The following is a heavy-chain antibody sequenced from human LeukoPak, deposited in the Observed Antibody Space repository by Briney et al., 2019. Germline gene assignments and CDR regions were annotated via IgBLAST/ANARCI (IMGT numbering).Heavy chain of an antibody. CDR2: ISHTGSV. CDR1: GGSINSDYW. CDR3: ARHDDFLSPYDY. D-gene: IGHD3-3*01. Sequence: SETLSLTCAVSGGSINSDYWWTWVRQSPGKWLEWIGEISHTGSVNYNLSLESRVTISTDKSKNQFSLMLRSVAAADTAVYYCARHDDFLSPYDYWGQGVLVTVSS. V-gene: IGHV4-4*02. J-gene: IGHJ4*02.